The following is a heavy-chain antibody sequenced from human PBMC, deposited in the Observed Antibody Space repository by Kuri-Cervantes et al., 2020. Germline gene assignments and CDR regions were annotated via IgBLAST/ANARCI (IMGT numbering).Heavy chain of an antibody. D-gene: IGHD3-22*01. J-gene: IGHJ3*01. CDR1: GGSFSGYY. CDR2: INHSGST. V-gene: IGHV4-34*01. CDR3: ASAPAGSAKWLSF. Sequence: GSLRLSCAVYGGSFSGYYWSWIRQPPGKGLEWIGEINHSGSTNYNPSLKSRVTISVDTSKNQFSLKLSSVTDADTAVYYCASAPAGSAKWLSFWGQGTMVTVSS.